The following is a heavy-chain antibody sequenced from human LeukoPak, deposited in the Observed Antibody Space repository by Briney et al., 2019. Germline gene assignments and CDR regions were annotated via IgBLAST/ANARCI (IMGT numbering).Heavy chain of an antibody. CDR2: ISYDGSNK. D-gene: IGHD6-13*01. CDR1: GFTFSSYA. V-gene: IGHV3-30*04. J-gene: IGHJ4*02. Sequence: GGSLRLSCAASGFTFSSYAMHWVRQAPGKGLEWVAVISYDGSNKYYADSVKGRFTISRDNSKNTLYLQMNSLRVEDTAVYYCARDSQRVIAAAGRFDYWGQGTLVTVSS. CDR3: ARDSQRVIAAAGRFDY.